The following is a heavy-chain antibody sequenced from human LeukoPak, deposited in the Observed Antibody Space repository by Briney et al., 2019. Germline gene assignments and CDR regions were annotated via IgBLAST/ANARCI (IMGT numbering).Heavy chain of an antibody. V-gene: IGHV3-23*01. CDR2: ISGGGAT. J-gene: IGHJ5*02. D-gene: IGHD6-6*01. CDR1: GFTFSIYA. CDR3: ARVGKAARSEWFDP. Sequence: PGGSLRLSCAASGFTFSIYAMTWVRQAPGKGLEWVSAISGGGATCYADSVKGRFTISRDNSKNTLYLQMNSLRADDTAVYYCARVGKAARSEWFDPWGQGTLVTVSS.